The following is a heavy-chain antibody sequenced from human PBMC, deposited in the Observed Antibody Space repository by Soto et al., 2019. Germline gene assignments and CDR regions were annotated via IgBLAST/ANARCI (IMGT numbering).Heavy chain of an antibody. CDR1: GYSFTRYW. V-gene: IGHV5-10-1*03. CDR3: ARRAARPRLGSSPATDYGMDV. J-gene: IGHJ6*02. Sequence: EVQLVQSGAEVKKPGESLRISCKGSGYSFTRYWISWVRQMPGKGLEWMGRIDPSDSYTNYSPSFQGHVTISADKSISTAYLQWSSLKASDTAMYYCARRAARPRLGSSPATDYGMDVWGQGTTVTVSS. D-gene: IGHD6-6*01. CDR2: IDPSDSYT.